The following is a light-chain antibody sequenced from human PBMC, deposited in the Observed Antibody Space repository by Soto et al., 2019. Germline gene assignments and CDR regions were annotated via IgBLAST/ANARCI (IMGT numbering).Light chain of an antibody. CDR2: DVS. Sequence: QSALTQPASVSGSPGQSITISCTETSSDVGGYNYVSWYQHHPGKAPKLIIYDVSNRPSGVSNRFSGSKSGNTASLTISGLQPEDEADYYCSSYTTSNTRQIVFGTGTKVTVL. V-gene: IGLV2-14*03. J-gene: IGLJ1*01. CDR3: SSYTTSNTRQIV. CDR1: SSDVGGYNY.